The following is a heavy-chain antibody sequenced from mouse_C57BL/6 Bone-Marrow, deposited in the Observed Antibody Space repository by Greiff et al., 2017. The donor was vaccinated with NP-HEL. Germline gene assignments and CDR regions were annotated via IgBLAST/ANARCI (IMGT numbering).Heavy chain of an antibody. V-gene: IGHV1-64*01. CDR1: GYTFTSYW. CDR2: IHPNSGST. J-gene: IGHJ1*03. CDR3: ASITTVVGDWYFDV. Sequence: QVQLQQPGAELVKPGASVKLSCKASGYTFTSYWMHWVKQRPGQGLEWIGMIHPNSGSTNYNEKFKSKATLTVDKSSSTAYMQLSSLTSEYSAVYYCASITTVVGDWYFDVWGTGTTVTVSS. D-gene: IGHD1-1*01.